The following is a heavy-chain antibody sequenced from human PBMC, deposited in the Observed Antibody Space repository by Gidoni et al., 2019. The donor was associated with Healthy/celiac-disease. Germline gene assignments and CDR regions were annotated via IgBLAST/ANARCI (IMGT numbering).Heavy chain of an antibody. CDR3: AKDGSRRITMVRGVIIRPYYYGMDV. CDR1: GFTFSSYG. Sequence: QVQLVESGGGVVQPGRSLRLSCAASGFTFSSYGMHWVRQAPGKGLGWVAVISYDGSNKYYADSVKGRFTISRDNSKNTLYLQMNSLRAEDTAVYYCAKDGSRRITMVRGVIIRPYYYGMDVWGQGTTVTVSS. D-gene: IGHD3-10*01. V-gene: IGHV3-30*18. CDR2: ISYDGSNK. J-gene: IGHJ6*02.